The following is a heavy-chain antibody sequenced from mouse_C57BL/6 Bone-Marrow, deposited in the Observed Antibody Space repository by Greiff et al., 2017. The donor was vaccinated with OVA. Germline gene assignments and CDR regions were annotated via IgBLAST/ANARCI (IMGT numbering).Heavy chain of an antibody. CDR2: IDPENGDT. Sequence: EVQLQESGAELVRPGASVKLSCTASGFNIKDDYMHWVKQRPEQGLEWIGWIDPENGDTEYASKFHGKATITADTSSNTAYLQLSSLTSEDTAVYYCTTEPTGYFDYWGQGTTLTVSS. J-gene: IGHJ2*01. D-gene: IGHD4-1*01. CDR3: TTEPTGYFDY. CDR1: GFNIKDDY. V-gene: IGHV14-4*01.